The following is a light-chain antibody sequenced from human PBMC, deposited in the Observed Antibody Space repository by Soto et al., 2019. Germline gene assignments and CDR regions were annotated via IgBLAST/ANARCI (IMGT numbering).Light chain of an antibody. J-gene: IGKJ5*01. CDR3: QQRYTAPSIT. CDR2: AAS. CDR1: QTIRDY. V-gene: IGKV1-39*01. Sequence: DIQMAQSPSSLSASVGDRVTITCRASQTIRDYLNWYQQKPGKAPNLLIYAASTLQRGVPSRFSGSGSGTDFTLSISSLQPEDFATYYCQQRYTAPSITFGQGTRLEIK.